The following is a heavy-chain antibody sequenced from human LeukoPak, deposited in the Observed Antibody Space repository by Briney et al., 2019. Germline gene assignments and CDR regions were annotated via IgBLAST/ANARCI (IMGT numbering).Heavy chain of an antibody. CDR3: AKGIVPARTHYYYGMDV. V-gene: IGHV3-23*01. CDR2: ISGSGGST. D-gene: IGHD2-2*01. CDR1: GFTFSSYA. J-gene: IGHJ6*02. Sequence: GGSLRLSCAASGFTFSSYAMSWVRQAPGKGLEWVSGISGSGGSTYYADSVKGRFTISRDNSKNTLYLQMNSLRAEDTAVYYCAKGIVPARTHYYYGMDVWGQGTTVTVSS.